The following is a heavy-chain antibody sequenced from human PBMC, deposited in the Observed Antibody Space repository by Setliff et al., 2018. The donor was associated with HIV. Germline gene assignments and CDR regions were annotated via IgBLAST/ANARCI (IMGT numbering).Heavy chain of an antibody. J-gene: IGHJ6*04. Sequence: ASVKVSCKASGYTFTDYYIHWVRQAPGQGLEWMGRINPKSGGTNYVQKFQGRVTMTRDTSINTAYLELSRLRSDDTAVYYCAKDRTGTGTTLHVWGRGTTVTVSS. D-gene: IGHD1-7*01. CDR1: GYTFTDYY. CDR2: INPKSGGT. V-gene: IGHV1-2*06. CDR3: AKDRTGTGTTLHV.